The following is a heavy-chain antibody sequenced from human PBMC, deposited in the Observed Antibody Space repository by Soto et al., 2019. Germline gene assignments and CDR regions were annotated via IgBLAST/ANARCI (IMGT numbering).Heavy chain of an antibody. CDR1: GYTFTSYA. CDR2: MNANSGNT. Sequence: ASVKVSCKASGYTFTSYAMHWVRQAPGQRLEWMGWMNANSGNTRYSQKFQGRVTMTRNTSISTAYMELSSLRSEDTAVYYCARERTYFGDYWGQGTLVTVSS. D-gene: IGHD3-9*01. CDR3: ARERTYFGDY. J-gene: IGHJ4*02. V-gene: IGHV1-8*02.